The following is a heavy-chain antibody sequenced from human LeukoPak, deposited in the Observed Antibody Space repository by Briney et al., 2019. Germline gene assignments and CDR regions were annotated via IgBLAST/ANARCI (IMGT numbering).Heavy chain of an antibody. CDR2: ISYDGSNK. CDR1: GFTFSSYG. CDR3: AAALTGSGYDPSADY. D-gene: IGHD5-12*01. J-gene: IGHJ4*02. Sequence: GGSLRLSCAASGFTFSSYGMHWVRQAPGKGLEWVAVISYDGSNKYYADSVKGRFTISRDNSKNTLYLQMNSLRAEDTAVYYCAAALTGSGYDPSADYWGQGTLVTVSS. V-gene: IGHV3-30*03.